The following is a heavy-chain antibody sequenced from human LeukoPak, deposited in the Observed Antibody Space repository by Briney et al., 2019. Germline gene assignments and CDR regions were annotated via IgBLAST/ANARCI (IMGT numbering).Heavy chain of an antibody. D-gene: IGHD5-12*01. J-gene: IGHJ5*02. CDR2: IYYSGST. Sequence: SETLSLACTVSGGSISSGDYYWRWIRQPPGRGLEWIVYIYYSGSTYYNPSLKSRVTISVDPSKTQFSLKLSSVTAADTAVYYCARLVATIYNWFDLWGQGTLVTVSS. V-gene: IGHV4-30-4*01. CDR3: ARLVATIYNWFDL. CDR1: GGSISSGDYY.